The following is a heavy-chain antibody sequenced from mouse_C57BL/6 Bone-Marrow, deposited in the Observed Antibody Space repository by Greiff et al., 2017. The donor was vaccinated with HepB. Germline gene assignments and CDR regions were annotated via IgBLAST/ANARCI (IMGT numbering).Heavy chain of an antibody. CDR2: ISYDGSN. V-gene: IGHV3-6*01. CDR3: ARDDYYYAMDY. CDR1: GYSITSGYY. D-gene: IGHD2-13*01. J-gene: IGHJ4*01. Sequence: ESGPGLVKPSQSLSLTCSVTGYSITSGYYWNWIRQFPGNNLEWMGYISYDGSNNYNPSLKNRISITRDTSKNQFFLKLNSVTTEDTATYYCARDDYYYAMDYWGQGTSVTVSS.